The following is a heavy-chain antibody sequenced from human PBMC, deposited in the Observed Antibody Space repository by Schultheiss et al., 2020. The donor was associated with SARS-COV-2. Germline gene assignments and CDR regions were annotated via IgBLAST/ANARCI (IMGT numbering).Heavy chain of an antibody. V-gene: IGHV1-18*01. CDR2: ISAYNGNT. D-gene: IGHD3-9*01. CDR3: ARGVLRYFDWLLPGPYYYYGMDV. J-gene: IGHJ6*02. Sequence: ASVKVSCKASGYTFTSYGISWVRQAPGQGLEWMGWISAYNGNTNYAQKLQGRVTMTTDTSTSTAYMELRSLRSDDTAVYYCARGVLRYFDWLLPGPYYYYGMDVWGQGTTVTVSS. CDR1: GYTFTSYG.